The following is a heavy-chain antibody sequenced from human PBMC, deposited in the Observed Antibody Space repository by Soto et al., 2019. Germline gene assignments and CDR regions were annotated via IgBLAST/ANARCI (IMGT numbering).Heavy chain of an antibody. V-gene: IGHV1-3*04. CDR3: PRCTRYTWDVVQVPAVMLDDCFVP. J-gene: IGHJ5*02. Sequence: QVQLVQSGAEVKKPGASVKLSCKTSGYTFNRYAVQWVRQAPGQPFEWMGWIHTGDGDTKYSQKFGGRLSITRIKSTTTAYMERSNLRSQDTAIYYCPRCTRYTWDVVQVPAVMLDDCFVPWGEGTLVTVSS. CDR1: GYTFNRYA. CDR2: IHTGDGDT. D-gene: IGHD3-16*01.